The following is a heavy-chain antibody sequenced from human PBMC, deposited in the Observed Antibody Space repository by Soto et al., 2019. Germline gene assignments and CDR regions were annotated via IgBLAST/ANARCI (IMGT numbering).Heavy chain of an antibody. J-gene: IGHJ3*02. CDR2: IYYSGST. CDR3: ARREQLVRAFDI. D-gene: IGHD6-6*01. V-gene: IGHV4-59*12. Sequence: TSETLSLTCTVSGGSISSYYWSWIRQPPGKGLEWIGYIYYSGSTNYNPSLKSRVTISVDTSKNQFSLKLSSVTAADTAVYYCARREQLVRAFDIWGQGTMVTVSS. CDR1: GGSISSYY.